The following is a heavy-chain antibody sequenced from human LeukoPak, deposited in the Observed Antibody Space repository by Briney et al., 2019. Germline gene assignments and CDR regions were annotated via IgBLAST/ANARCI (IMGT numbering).Heavy chain of an antibody. Sequence: ASVKVSCKASGYTFTSYYIHWVRQAPGQGHEWMGVINPSGGGTSYAQRFQGRVTMTRDTSTSTVYMDLRNLRSEDTAVYFCARDMLAVPSNWFDPWGQGTLVTVSS. J-gene: IGHJ5*02. CDR3: ARDMLAVPSNWFDP. CDR1: GYTFTSYY. D-gene: IGHD2-8*01. V-gene: IGHV1-46*01. CDR2: INPSGGGT.